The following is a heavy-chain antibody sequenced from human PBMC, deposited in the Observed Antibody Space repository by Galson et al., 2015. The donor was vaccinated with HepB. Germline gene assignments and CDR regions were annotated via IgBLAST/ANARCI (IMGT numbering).Heavy chain of an antibody. V-gene: IGHV4-4*07. CDR1: GGSISSYY. Sequence: ETLSLTCTVSGGSISSYYWSWIRQPAGKGLEWIGRIYTSGSTNYNPSLKSRVTMSVDTSKNQFSLKLSSVTAADTAVYYCARVSVTPQGPLFDYWGQGTLVTVSS. D-gene: IGHD1-14*01. CDR3: ARVSVTPQGPLFDY. CDR2: IYTSGST. J-gene: IGHJ4*02.